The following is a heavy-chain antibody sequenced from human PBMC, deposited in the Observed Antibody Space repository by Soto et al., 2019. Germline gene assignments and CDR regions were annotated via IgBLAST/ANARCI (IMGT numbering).Heavy chain of an antibody. CDR3: HVLRYFDWLLYPLDY. CDR2: ISGSGGST. Sequence: EVQLLESGGGLVQPGGSLRLSCAAPGFTFSSYAMSWVRQAPGKGLEWVSAISGSGGSTYYADSVKGRFTIARDNSTTTVHLQMYSLKADDTAVYYSHVLRYFDWLLYPLDYWGQGTLVTVCS. CDR1: GFTFSSYA. V-gene: IGHV3-23*01. D-gene: IGHD3-9*01. J-gene: IGHJ4*02.